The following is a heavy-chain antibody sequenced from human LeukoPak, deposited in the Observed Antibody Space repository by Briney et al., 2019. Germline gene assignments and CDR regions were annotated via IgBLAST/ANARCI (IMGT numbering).Heavy chain of an antibody. D-gene: IGHD3-3*02. CDR3: AKSGSSVFWS. V-gene: IGHV3-7*03. J-gene: IGHJ5*02. CDR1: GFTFNNHW. CDR2: IKEDGREK. Sequence: QSGESLSLSCAASGFTFNNHWMSWVRQAPGKGLEWVANIKEDGREKYYVDSVKGRFTVYRDNVKNSLFLQMHSLRVDDTAVYYCAKSGSSVFWSWGQGTLVTVSS.